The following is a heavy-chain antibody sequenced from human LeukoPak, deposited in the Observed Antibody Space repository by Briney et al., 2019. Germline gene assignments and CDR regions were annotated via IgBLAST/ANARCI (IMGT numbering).Heavy chain of an antibody. CDR3: ARDTPHLHYDYVWGSYRYTLDY. CDR1: GYTFTSYG. CDR2: ISAYNGYT. Sequence: ASVKVSCKASGYTFTSYGISWVRQAPGQGLEWMGWISAYNGYTNYAQKLQGRVTMTTDTSTSTAYMELRSLRSDDTAVYYCARDTPHLHYDYVWGSYRYTLDYWGQGTLVTVSS. J-gene: IGHJ4*02. V-gene: IGHV1-18*01. D-gene: IGHD3-16*02.